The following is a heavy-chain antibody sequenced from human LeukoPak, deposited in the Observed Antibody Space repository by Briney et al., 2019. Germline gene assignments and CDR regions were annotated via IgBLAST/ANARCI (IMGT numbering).Heavy chain of an antibody. Sequence: ASVKVSCKASGYTFTSYAMNWVRQAPGQGLEWMGWINTNTGNPTYAQGFTGRFVFSLDTSVSTAYLQISSLKAEDTAVYYCARVTPPTAIVVVPAAPLDHWGQGTLVTVSS. V-gene: IGHV7-4-1*02. CDR2: INTNTGNP. D-gene: IGHD2-2*01. J-gene: IGHJ4*02. CDR3: ARVTPPTAIVVVPAAPLDH. CDR1: GYTFTSYA.